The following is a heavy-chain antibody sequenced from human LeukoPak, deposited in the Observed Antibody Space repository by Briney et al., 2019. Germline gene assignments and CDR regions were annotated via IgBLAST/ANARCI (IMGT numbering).Heavy chain of an antibody. CDR2: INHSGST. CDR3: ARVGRGYSYGYRDY. V-gene: IGHV4-34*01. J-gene: IGHJ4*02. D-gene: IGHD5-18*01. Sequence: RSETLSLTCAVYGGSFSGYYWSWIRQPPGKGLKWIGEINHSGSTNYNPSLKSRVTISVDTSKNQFSLKLSSVTAADTAVYYCARVGRGYSYGYRDYWGQGTLVTVSS. CDR1: GGSFSGYY.